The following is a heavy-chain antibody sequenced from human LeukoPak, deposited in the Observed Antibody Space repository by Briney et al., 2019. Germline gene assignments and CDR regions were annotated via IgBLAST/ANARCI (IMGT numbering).Heavy chain of an antibody. Sequence: GGSLRLSCAASGITISSEGMHWVRQAPGKGLEWLAVFSYDGSEIYYSDSAKGRFTISKEYSKNTLHLQMNSLRVEDTAVYYCVKEQSSGWYRVADSWGRGTLVTVSS. CDR2: FSYDGSEI. V-gene: IGHV3-30*18. CDR1: GITISSEG. J-gene: IGHJ4*02. CDR3: VKEQSSGWYRVADS. D-gene: IGHD6-19*01.